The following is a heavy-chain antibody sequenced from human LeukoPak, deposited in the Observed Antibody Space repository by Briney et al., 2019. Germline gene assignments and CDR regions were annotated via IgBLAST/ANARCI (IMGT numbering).Heavy chain of an antibody. Sequence: GESLRLSCAASGFMFTHHGMHWVRQAPGKGLEWVANIKHNGDDLNYVDSVEDRFTISRDNAQNSLYLHMTSLRAEDTAVYYCARELRTFDSWGQGTLVTVSS. J-gene: IGHJ4*02. CDR1: GFMFTHHG. CDR3: ARELRTFDS. D-gene: IGHD3-16*01. CDR2: IKHNGDDL. V-gene: IGHV3-7*01.